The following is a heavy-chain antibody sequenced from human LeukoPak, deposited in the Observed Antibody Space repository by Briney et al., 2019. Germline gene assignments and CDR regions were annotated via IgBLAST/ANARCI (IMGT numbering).Heavy chain of an antibody. CDR3: ARITSARPNY. CDR1: GFTFSSYS. CDR2: IYYSGST. D-gene: IGHD6-6*01. Sequence: GSLRLSSAASGFTFSSYSMNWIRQSPGKGLEWIGSIYYSGSTYYYNPSLKSRVTVSLDTSKNQFSLNLTSVTAADTAVYYCARITSARPNYWGQGTLVTVSS. V-gene: IGHV4-39*07. J-gene: IGHJ4*02.